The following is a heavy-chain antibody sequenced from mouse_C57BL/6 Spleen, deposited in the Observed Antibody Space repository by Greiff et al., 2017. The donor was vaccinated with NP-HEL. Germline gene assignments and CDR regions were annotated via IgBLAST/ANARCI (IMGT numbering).Heavy chain of an antibody. Sequence: EVKLMESGPGLVKPSQSLSLTCSVTGYSITSGYYWNWIRQFPGNKLEWMGYISYDGSNNYNPSLKNRISITRDTSKNQFFLKLNSVTTEDTATYYCARDRANWGFAYWGQGTLVTVSA. J-gene: IGHJ3*01. CDR2: ISYDGSN. CDR3: ARDRANWGFAY. D-gene: IGHD4-1*01. CDR1: GYSITSGYY. V-gene: IGHV3-6*01.